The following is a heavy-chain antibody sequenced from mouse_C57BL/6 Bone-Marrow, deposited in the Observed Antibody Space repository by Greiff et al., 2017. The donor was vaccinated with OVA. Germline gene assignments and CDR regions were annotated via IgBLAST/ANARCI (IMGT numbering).Heavy chain of an antibody. CDR2: INPSSGYT. J-gene: IGHJ3*01. V-gene: IGHV1-7*01. Sequence: QVQLKESGAELAKPGASVKLSCKASGYTFTSYWMHWVKQRPGQGLEWIGYINPSSGYTKYNQKFKDKATLTADKSSSTAYMQLSSLTYEDSAVYYCARGRYDYDGAGWFAYWGQGTLVTVSA. D-gene: IGHD2-4*01. CDR3: ARGRYDYDGAGWFAY. CDR1: GYTFTSYW.